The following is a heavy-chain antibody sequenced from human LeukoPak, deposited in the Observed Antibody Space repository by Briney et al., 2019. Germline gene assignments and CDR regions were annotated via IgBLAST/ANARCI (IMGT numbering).Heavy chain of an antibody. D-gene: IGHD6-13*01. CDR3: AKVRDRLSSFYPAA. J-gene: IGHJ4*02. CDR2: INPNSGGT. CDR1: GYTFSGYY. Sequence: ASVKVSCKASGYTFSGYYLHWVRQAPGQGLEWMGWINPNSGGTNSAQKFQGRVTMTRDTSITTAYLELSGLTSDDTAMYYCAKVRDRLSSFYPAAWGQGTLVSVSS. V-gene: IGHV1-2*02.